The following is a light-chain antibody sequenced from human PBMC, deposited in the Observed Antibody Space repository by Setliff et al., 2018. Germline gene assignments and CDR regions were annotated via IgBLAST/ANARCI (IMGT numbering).Light chain of an antibody. CDR1: SSDVGNYKD. Sequence: QSVLTQPASVSGSPGQSITISCTGSSSDVGNYKDVSWYQQHPSKAPKLIIYEVTKRPSGVSNRFSGSKSGNTASLTIFGLQAEDEADYYCCSYAGGGTFEVFGTGTKVTV. V-gene: IGLV2-23*02. J-gene: IGLJ1*01. CDR2: EVT. CDR3: CSYAGGGTFEV.